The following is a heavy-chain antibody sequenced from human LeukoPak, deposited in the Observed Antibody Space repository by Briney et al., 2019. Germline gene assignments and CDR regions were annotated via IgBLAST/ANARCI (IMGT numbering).Heavy chain of an antibody. V-gene: IGHV3-48*02. CDR2: ISTSSSSI. CDR1: GFTFSSHD. CDR3: ARSFDF. J-gene: IGHJ4*02. Sequence: PGGSLRLSCAASGFTFSSHDMNWVRQAPGKGLEWVSYISTSSSSIYYADSVKGRFTISRDNAKNSLYLQMNSLRDEDTAVYYCARSFDFWGQRTLVTVSS.